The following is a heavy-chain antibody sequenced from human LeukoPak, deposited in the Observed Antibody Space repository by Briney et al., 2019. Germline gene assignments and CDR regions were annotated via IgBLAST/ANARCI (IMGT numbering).Heavy chain of an antibody. CDR2: ISYDGSNK. CDR3: ARDEEGGSGITMGY. CDR1: GFTFSSYA. V-gene: IGHV3-30-3*01. Sequence: PGGSLRLSCAASGFTFSSYAMHWVRQAPGKGLEWVAVISYDGSNKYYADSVKGRFTISRDNSKNTLYLQMNSLRAEDTAVYYCARDEEGGSGITMGYWGQGTLVTVSS. D-gene: IGHD3-10*01. J-gene: IGHJ4*02.